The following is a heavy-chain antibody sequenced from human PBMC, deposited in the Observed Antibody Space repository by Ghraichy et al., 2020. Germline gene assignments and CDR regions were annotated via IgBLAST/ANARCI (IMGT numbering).Heavy chain of an antibody. CDR3: ARGKSEDIVLMVYGHTASNFDY. J-gene: IGHJ4*02. CDR1: GGSFSGYY. V-gene: IGHV4-34*01. Sequence: SQTLSLTCAVYGGSFSGYYWSWIRQPPGKGLEWIGEINHSGSTNYNPSLKSRVTISVDTSKNQFSLKLSSVTAADTAVYYCARGKSEDIVLMVYGHTASNFDYWGQGTLVTVSS. CDR2: INHSGST. D-gene: IGHD2-8*01.